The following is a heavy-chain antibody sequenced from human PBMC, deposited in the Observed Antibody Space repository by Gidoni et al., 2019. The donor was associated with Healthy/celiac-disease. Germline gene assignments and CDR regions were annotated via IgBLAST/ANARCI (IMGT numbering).Heavy chain of an antibody. D-gene: IGHD1-26*01. CDR2: MNPNSGNT. Sequence: QVQLVQSGAEVKKPGASVKVSCKASGYTFTSYALKWVRQATGQGLEWMGWMNPNSGNTGYAQKFQGRVTMTRNTSISTAYMELSSLRSEATAVYYCARGSGGSYYGTRYYYGMDVWGQGTTVTVSS. V-gene: IGHV1-8*01. CDR1: GYTFTSYA. J-gene: IGHJ6*02. CDR3: ARGSGGSYYGTRYYYGMDV.